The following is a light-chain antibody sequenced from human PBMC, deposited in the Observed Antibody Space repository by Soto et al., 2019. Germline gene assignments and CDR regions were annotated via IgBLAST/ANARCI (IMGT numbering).Light chain of an antibody. V-gene: IGKV1-39*01. Sequence: DIQLTQSPSSLSASVEDRVTITCRASQSIDRYIHWYQQKPGKVPKLLIYAASSLASGVPSRFSGSGSGTDFTLTISSLQPEDFATYYCQQSYIAPRAFGQGTKVEIK. CDR3: QQSYIAPRA. CDR1: QSIDRY. J-gene: IGKJ1*01. CDR2: AAS.